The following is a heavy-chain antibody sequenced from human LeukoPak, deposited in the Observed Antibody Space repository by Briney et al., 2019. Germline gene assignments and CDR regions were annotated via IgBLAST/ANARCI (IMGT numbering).Heavy chain of an antibody. CDR2: ISSSISYI. CDR1: GFTFSTSS. D-gene: IGHD2-15*01. Sequence: ASLRLSCAGLGFTFSTSSINWGRQPPGKGLGWVSSISSSISYISNADSVKGRFIISRDNPKNSLYLQMKSLVAEATAAFYCASHTYCSGGSCSQFDYWGERNLVTVSS. CDR3: ASHTYCSGGSCSQFDY. J-gene: IGHJ4*02. V-gene: IGHV3-21*01.